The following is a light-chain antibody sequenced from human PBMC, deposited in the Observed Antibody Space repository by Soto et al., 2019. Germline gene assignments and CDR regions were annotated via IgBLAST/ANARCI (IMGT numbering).Light chain of an antibody. CDR3: QQSYSTPRT. CDR2: AAS. V-gene: IGKV1-39*01. Sequence: DIQMTQSPSSLPASVGDSVTISCRTNQSIRTYLNWYQQKPGKAPQLLIFAASTLHSGVPSRVSGSGSGTDFSLSISSLLPEDFATYSCQQSYSTPRTFGQGTKLEIK. CDR1: QSIRTY. J-gene: IGKJ2*01.